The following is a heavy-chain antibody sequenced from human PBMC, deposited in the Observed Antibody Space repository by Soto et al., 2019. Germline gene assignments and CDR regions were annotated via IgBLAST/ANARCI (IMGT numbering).Heavy chain of an antibody. CDR2: ISAYNGNT. J-gene: IGHJ4*02. CDR1: GYTFTSYG. V-gene: IGHV1-18*01. CDR3: ASGWFGEFVYQFDY. Sequence: QVQLVQSGAEVKKPGASVKVSCKPSGYTFTSYGITWVRQAPGQGLEWMGWISAYNGNTNNAQKSQGRVTMTTDTXXSTADMERRSLGSDDTAVYYCASGWFGEFVYQFDYWGQGTLVTVSS. D-gene: IGHD3-10*01.